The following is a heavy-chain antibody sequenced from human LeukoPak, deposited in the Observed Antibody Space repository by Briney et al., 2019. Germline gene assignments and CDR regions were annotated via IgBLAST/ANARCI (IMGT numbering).Heavy chain of an antibody. CDR2: IYYSGST. J-gene: IGHJ4*02. CDR1: GGSISNSSYY. D-gene: IGHD3-22*01. V-gene: IGHV4-39*01. Sequence: SETLSLTCTVSGGSISNSSYYWGWIRQPPGKGLEWIGSIYYSGSTYYNPSLKSRVTISVDTSKNQFSLKLSSVTAADTAVYYCAGQTYYYDSSGYYFFDYWGQGTLVTVSS. CDR3: AGQTYYYDSSGYYFFDY.